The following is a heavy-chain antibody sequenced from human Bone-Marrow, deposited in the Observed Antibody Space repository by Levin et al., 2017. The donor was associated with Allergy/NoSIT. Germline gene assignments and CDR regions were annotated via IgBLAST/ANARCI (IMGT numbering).Heavy chain of an antibody. J-gene: IGHJ4*02. CDR3: ARHRPKTGLDY. V-gene: IGHV4-59*08. CDR1: GDSISSYY. D-gene: IGHD7-27*01. CDR2: IYYSGST. Sequence: SETLSLTCTVSGDSISSYYWSWIRQPPGKGLEWIGYIYYSGSTNYNPSLTSRVTISVDTSKNQFSLKLSSVTATDTAVYYCARHRPKTGLDYWGQGALVTVSS.